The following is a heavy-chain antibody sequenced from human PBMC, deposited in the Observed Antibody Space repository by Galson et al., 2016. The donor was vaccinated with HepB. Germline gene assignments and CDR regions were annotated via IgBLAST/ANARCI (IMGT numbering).Heavy chain of an antibody. Sequence: SLRLSCAASGFPFSSYAMYWVRQAPGKGLEFVSAITIYGGRTHYADSVKGRFTISRDDSKNTLNLQMSRLRTEDTAVYYCVRGRVNDFWSGYTERATHYFDSWGQGTRVTVFS. J-gene: IGHJ4*02. CDR1: GFPFSSYA. CDR2: ITIYGGRT. CDR3: VRGRVNDFWSGYTERATHYFDS. V-gene: IGHV3-64D*06. D-gene: IGHD3-3*01.